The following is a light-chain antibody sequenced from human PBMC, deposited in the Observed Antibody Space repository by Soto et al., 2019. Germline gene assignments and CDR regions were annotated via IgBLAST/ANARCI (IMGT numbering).Light chain of an antibody. CDR3: QQYGSSPYT. CDR1: QRVSSSY. Sequence: EIVLTQSPGTLSLSPGERATLSCRASQRVSSSYLAWYQQKPGQAPRLLIYGASSRATGIPDRFSGSGSGTDFTLTISRLEPEDFAVYYCQQYGSSPYTFGQGTKLDIK. V-gene: IGKV3-20*01. J-gene: IGKJ2*01. CDR2: GAS.